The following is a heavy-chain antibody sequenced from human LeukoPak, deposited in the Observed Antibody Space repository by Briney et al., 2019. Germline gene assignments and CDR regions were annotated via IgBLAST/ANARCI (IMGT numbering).Heavy chain of an antibody. V-gene: IGHV1-18*01. CDR1: GYTCTSYG. J-gene: IGHJ4*02. Sequence: GASVKVSCKASGYTCTSYGISWVRQAPGQGPEWMGWISAYNGNTNYAQKFQGRVTMTRDTSRSTAYMELRSLRSDDTAVYYCARDSRELAAPDYWGQGTLVTVSS. CDR3: ARDSRELAAPDY. CDR2: ISAYNGNT. D-gene: IGHD6-13*01.